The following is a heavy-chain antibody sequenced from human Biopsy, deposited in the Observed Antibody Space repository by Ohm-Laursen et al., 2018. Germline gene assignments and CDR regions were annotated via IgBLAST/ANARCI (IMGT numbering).Heavy chain of an antibody. CDR1: GFTFSSYY. CDR3: ARSLWPEDY. V-gene: IGHV3-7*01. J-gene: IGHJ4*02. Sequence: SLRLSCTASGFTFSSYYMSWVRLVPGKGLEWVANINQDGSVKNYVDSVKGRFTISRDNAENSVYLQMSSLRSEDTAVYYCARSLWPEDYWGQGTLVTASS. CDR2: INQDGSVK. D-gene: IGHD2-21*01.